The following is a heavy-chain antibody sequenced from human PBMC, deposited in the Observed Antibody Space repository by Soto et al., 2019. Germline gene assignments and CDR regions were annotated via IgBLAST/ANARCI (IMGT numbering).Heavy chain of an antibody. D-gene: IGHD2-21*01. CDR2: IYTSGST. J-gene: IGHJ3*02. Sequence: SETLSLTCTASGGSISSYYWSWIRQPAGKGLEWIGRIYTSGSTNYNPSLKSRVTMSVDTSKNQFSLKLSSVTAADTAVCDCARVTIPDACDIWGQGTMVTVSS. CDR3: ARVTIPDACDI. V-gene: IGHV4-4*07. CDR1: GGSISSYY.